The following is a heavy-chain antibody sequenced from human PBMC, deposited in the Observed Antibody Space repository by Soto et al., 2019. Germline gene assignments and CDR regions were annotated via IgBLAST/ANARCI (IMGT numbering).Heavy chain of an antibody. V-gene: IGHV4-59*02. J-gene: IGHJ4*02. CDR2: VYYSGST. D-gene: IGHD5-12*01. CDR1: GGSVSSYY. CDR3: ARARPTVGWLRLYYFDY. Sequence: SETLSLTCTVSGGSVSSYYWSWIRQSPGKGLEWIGYVYYSGSTKYKPSLKSRVTISVDTSKNQFSLKLSSVTAADTAVYYCARARPTVGWLRLYYFDYWGQGTLVTVSS.